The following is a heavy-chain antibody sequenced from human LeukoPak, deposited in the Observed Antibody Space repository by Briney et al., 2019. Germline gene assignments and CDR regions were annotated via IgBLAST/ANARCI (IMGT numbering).Heavy chain of an antibody. Sequence: SETLSLTCAVYGGSFSGYYWSWIRQPPAKGLEWVGEINHSGSTNYNQSLNRPVTISVDTSTNQFSLTLSSVTAAAAAVYYCARDRRRGRPVPGVTRFDPWGQGTLVTVSS. V-gene: IGHV4-34*01. CDR3: ARDRRRGRPVPGVTRFDP. J-gene: IGHJ5*02. D-gene: IGHD3-10*01. CDR2: INHSGST. CDR1: GGSFSGYY.